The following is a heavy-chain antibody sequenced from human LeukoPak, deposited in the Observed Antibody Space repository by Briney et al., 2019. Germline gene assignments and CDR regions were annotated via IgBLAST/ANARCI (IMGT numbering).Heavy chain of an antibody. Sequence: GGSLRLSCAASGFTFSNFGMHWVRQAPGKGLEWVSFIRFDGNNKSYGDSVRGRFTISRDNSKNTLYLQMNSLRAEDTAVYYCAKDPSNWNWYFDLWGRGTLVTVSS. CDR3: AKDPSNWNWYFDL. D-gene: IGHD1-20*01. CDR1: GFTFSNFG. V-gene: IGHV3-30*02. J-gene: IGHJ2*01. CDR2: IRFDGNNK.